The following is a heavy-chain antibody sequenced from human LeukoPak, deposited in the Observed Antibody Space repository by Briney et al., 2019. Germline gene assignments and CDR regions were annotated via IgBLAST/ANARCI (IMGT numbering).Heavy chain of an antibody. CDR2: ISGSGGST. V-gene: IGHV3-23*01. J-gene: IGHJ6*03. D-gene: IGHD1-26*01. Sequence: GGSLRLSCAASGFTFRNYGMSWVRQAPGKGLEWVSAISGSGGSTYNADSVKGRFTISRDNSKNTLYLQMNSLRAEDTAVYYCARDPYSGGYGDYYYYYMDLWGQGTTVTISS. CDR1: GFTFRNYG. CDR3: ARDPYSGGYGDYYYYYMDL.